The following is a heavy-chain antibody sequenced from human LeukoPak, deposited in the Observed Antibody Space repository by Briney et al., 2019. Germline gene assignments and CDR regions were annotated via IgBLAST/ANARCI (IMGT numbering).Heavy chain of an antibody. V-gene: IGHV1-18*01. J-gene: IGHJ5*02. D-gene: IGHD3-16*01. CDR1: GYTFTSYG. Sequence: ASVKVSCTASGYTFTSYGISWVRQAPGQGLEWMGWISAYNGNTNYAQKLQGRVTMTTDTSTSTAYMELRSLRSDDTAVYYCARVFKGGPENWFDPWGQGTLVTVSS. CDR2: ISAYNGNT. CDR3: ARVFKGGPENWFDP.